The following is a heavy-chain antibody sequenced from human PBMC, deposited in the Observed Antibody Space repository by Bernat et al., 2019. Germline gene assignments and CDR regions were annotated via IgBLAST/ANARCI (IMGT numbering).Heavy chain of an antibody. J-gene: IGHJ5*02. CDR2: ISYDGSNK. D-gene: IGHD3-10*01. CDR3: ARGVVRGVFVSWFDP. V-gene: IGHV3-30-3*01. CDR1: GFTFSSYA. Sequence: QVQLVESGGGVVQPGRSLRLSCAASGFTFSSYAMHWVRQAPGKGLEWVAVISYDGSNKYYADSVKGRFTISRDNSKNTLYLQMNSLRAEDTAVYYCARGVVRGVFVSWFDPWGQGTLVTVSS.